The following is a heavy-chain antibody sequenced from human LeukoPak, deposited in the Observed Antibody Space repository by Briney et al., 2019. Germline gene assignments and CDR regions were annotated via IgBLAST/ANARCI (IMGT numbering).Heavy chain of an antibody. V-gene: IGHV1-69*04. CDR2: IIPILGIA. J-gene: IGHJ4*02. CDR1: GGTFSSYA. D-gene: IGHD5-18*01. Sequence: SVKVSCKASGGTFSSYAISWVRQAPGQVLEWMGRIIPILGIANYAQKFQGRVTITADKSTSTAYMELSSLRSEDTAVYYCAKAQNSYSLNPLDYWGQGTLVTVSS. CDR3: AKAQNSYSLNPLDY.